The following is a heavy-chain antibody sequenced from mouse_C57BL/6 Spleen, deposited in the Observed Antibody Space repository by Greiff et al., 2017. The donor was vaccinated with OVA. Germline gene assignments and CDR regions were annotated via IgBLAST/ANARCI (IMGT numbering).Heavy chain of an antibody. D-gene: IGHD2-1*01. J-gene: IGHJ4*01. CDR2: IRSKSNNYAT. CDR1: GFSFNTYA. CDR3: VRQRGIYYGNLYYAMDY. Sequence: EVQLQESGGGLVQPKGSLKLSCAASGFSFNTYAMNWVRQAPGKGLEWVARIRSKSNNYATYYADSVKDRFTISRDDSESMLYLQMNNLKTEDTAMYYCVRQRGIYYGNLYYAMDYWGQGTSVTVSS. V-gene: IGHV10-1*01.